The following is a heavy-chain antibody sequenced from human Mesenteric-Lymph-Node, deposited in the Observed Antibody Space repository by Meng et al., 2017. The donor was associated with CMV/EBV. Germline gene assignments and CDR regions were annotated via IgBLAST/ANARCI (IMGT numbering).Heavy chain of an antibody. CDR1: GGTFSSYA. D-gene: IGHD6-13*01. CDR2: IIPIFGTA. CDR3: ARRKGLVAAAGKGFDP. Sequence: SVKVSCKASGGTFSSYAISWVRQAPGQGLEWMGGIIPIFGTANYAQKFQGRVTITTDVSTSTAYMELSSLRSEDTAVYYCARRKGLVAAAGKGFDPWGQGTLVTVSS. J-gene: IGHJ5*02. V-gene: IGHV1-69*05.